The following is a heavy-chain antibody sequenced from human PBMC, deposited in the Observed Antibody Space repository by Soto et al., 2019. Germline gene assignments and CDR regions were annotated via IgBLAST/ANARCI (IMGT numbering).Heavy chain of an antibody. CDR1: GFTFSSYA. CDR2: ISGSGGST. CDR3: AKDPDFWSGPTQPIDY. D-gene: IGHD3-3*01. J-gene: IGHJ4*02. V-gene: IGHV3-23*01. Sequence: GGSLRLSCAASGFTFSSYAMSWVRQAPGKGLEWVSAISGSGGSTYYADSVKGRFTISRDNSKNTLYLQMNSLRAEDTAVYYCAKDPDFWSGPTQPIDYWGQGTLVTVSS.